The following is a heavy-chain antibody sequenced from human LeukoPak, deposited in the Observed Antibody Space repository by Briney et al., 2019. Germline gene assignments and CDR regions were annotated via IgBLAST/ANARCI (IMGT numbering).Heavy chain of an antibody. CDR3: AKDSYGSGSLMDY. CDR1: GFTFSSYA. J-gene: IGHJ4*02. D-gene: IGHD3-10*01. CDR2: ISGSGGST. V-gene: IGHV3-23*01. Sequence: GGSLRLSCAASGFTFSSYAMSWVRQAPGKGLEWVSAISGSGGSTYYADSVKGRFTTSRDNSKNTLYLQMNSLRAEDTAVYYCAKDSYGSGSLMDYWGQGTLVTVSS.